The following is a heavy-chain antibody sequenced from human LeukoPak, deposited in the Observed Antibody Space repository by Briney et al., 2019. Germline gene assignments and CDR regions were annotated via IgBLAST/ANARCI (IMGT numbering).Heavy chain of an antibody. CDR3: SRDAGIAVAGTYYYYGMDV. Sequence: PSETLSLTCTVSGGSISGNYWSWIRQSPGKGLEWIGYIYYSGSTSYNPSLKSRVTISVDTSKNQFSLKLSSVTAADPAVYYCSRDAGIAVAGTYYYYGMDVWGQGTTVTVS. CDR1: GGSISGNY. J-gene: IGHJ6*02. CDR2: IYYSGST. D-gene: IGHD6-19*01. V-gene: IGHV4-59*01.